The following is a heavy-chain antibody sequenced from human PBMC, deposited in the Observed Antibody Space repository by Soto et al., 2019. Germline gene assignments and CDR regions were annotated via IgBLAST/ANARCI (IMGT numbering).Heavy chain of an antibody. Sequence: PSETLSLTCTVSGGSISSYYWSWIRQPPGKGLEWIGDIYYSGSTNYNPSLKSRVTISVDTSKNQFSLKLNSMSAADTVVYFCARHNYGSGSTYFDYWGQGTLVTVFS. J-gene: IGHJ4*02. CDR2: IYYSGST. V-gene: IGHV4-59*08. CDR1: GGSISSYY. D-gene: IGHD3-10*01. CDR3: ARHNYGSGSTYFDY.